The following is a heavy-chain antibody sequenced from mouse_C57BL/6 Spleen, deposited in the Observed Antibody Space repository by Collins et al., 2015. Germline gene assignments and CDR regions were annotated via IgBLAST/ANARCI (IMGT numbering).Heavy chain of an antibody. CDR3: ARSEGYYYGSSPFAY. V-gene: IGHV1-52*01. J-gene: IGHJ3*01. D-gene: IGHD1-1*01. Sequence: QVQLQQPGAELVRPGSSVKLSCKASGYTFTSYWMHWVKQRPIQGLEWISNIDPSDSETHYNQKFKDKATLTVDKSSSTAYMQLSSLTSEDSAVYYCARSEGYYYGSSPFAYWGQGTLVTVSA. CDR2: IDPSDSET. CDR1: GYTFTSYW.